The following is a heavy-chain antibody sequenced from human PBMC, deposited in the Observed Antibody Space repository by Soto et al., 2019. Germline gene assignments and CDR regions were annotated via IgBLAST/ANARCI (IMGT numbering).Heavy chain of an antibody. J-gene: IGHJ6*02. CDR3: ARSQGSSTSLEIYYYYYYGMDV. CDR1: GGAFSSYA. D-gene: IGHD2-2*01. CDR2: IIPISGTA. Sequence: PEASVKVSCKASGGAFSSYAISWVRQAPGQGLEWMGGIIPISGTANYAQKFQGRVTITADEYTSTAYMELSSLRSEDTAVYYCARSQGSSTSLEIYYYYYYGMDVWGQGTTVTVSS. V-gene: IGHV1-69*13.